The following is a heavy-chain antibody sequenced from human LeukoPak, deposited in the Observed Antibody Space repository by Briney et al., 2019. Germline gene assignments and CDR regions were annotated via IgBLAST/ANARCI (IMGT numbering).Heavy chain of an antibody. CDR1: GYTFTSYG. CDR3: ASGYCSGGSCYTYGY. Sequence: ASVKVSCKASGYTFTSYGISWVRQAPGQGLEWMGWISAYNGNTNYAQKLQGRVTMTTDTSTSTAYMELRSLRSDDTAVYYCASGYCSGGSCYTYGYWGQGTLVTVSS. V-gene: IGHV1-18*01. CDR2: ISAYNGNT. D-gene: IGHD2-15*01. J-gene: IGHJ4*02.